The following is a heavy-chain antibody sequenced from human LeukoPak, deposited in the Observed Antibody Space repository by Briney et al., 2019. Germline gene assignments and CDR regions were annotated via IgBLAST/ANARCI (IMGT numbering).Heavy chain of an antibody. Sequence: PGGSLRLSCAASGFTVSTNYMSWVRQAPGKGLEWVSVIYSGGSTYFADSVKGRFTISRDNSKNTLYLQMNSLRAEDTAVYYCARVLRGLTQNHGAFDYWGQGTLVTVSS. CDR3: ARVLRGLTQNHGAFDY. V-gene: IGHV3-53*01. CDR1: GFTVSTNY. D-gene: IGHD2-21*02. J-gene: IGHJ4*02. CDR2: IYSGGST.